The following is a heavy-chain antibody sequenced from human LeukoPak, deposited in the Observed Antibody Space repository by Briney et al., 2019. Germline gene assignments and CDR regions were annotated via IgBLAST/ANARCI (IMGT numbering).Heavy chain of an antibody. J-gene: IGHJ4*02. Sequence: PSQTLSLTCTVSGGSISSGSYYWSWIRQPAGKGLEWIGRIYTSGSTNYNPSLKSRVTISVDTSKNQFSLKLSSVTAADTAVYYCARGLGGSWSNYFDYWGQGTLVTVSS. V-gene: IGHV4-61*02. CDR2: IYTSGST. CDR1: GGSISSGSYY. D-gene: IGHD6-13*01. CDR3: ARGLGGSWSNYFDY.